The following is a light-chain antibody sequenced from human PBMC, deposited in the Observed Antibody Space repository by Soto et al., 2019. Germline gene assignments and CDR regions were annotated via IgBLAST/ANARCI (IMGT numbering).Light chain of an antibody. J-gene: IGLJ1*01. CDR2: DVS. V-gene: IGLV2-14*03. CDR1: SSDVGGYNY. Sequence: QSVLTQPASVSGSPGQSITISCTGTSSDVGGYNYVSWYQHHPGKAPKLMIYDVSNRPSGVSIRLSGSKSDNTASLTISGLQPEDEADYHCSSYTTSNTRQIVFGTGTKVTVL. CDR3: SSYTTSNTRQIV.